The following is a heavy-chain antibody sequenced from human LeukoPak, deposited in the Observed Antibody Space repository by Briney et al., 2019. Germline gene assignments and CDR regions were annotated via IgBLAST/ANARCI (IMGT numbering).Heavy chain of an antibody. Sequence: GRSLRLSCAASGFSFSSYGMHWVRQTPGKGLEWVAVMSFDGSNIYHGDSVKGRFTISRDNSKNTLYLQMNSLRVEDTALYHCAKVTPGSTARKSGLDFWGQGTLVTVSS. CDR3: AKVTPGSTARKSGLDF. D-gene: IGHD2-21*02. CDR1: GFSFSSYG. V-gene: IGHV3-30*18. J-gene: IGHJ4*02. CDR2: MSFDGSNI.